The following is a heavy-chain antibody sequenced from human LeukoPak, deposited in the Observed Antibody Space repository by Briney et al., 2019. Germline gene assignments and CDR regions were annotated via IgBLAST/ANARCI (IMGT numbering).Heavy chain of an antibody. CDR1: GYTFTSYD. Sequence: GASVKVSCKASGYTFTSYDINWVRQATGQGLEWMGWMNPNSGNTGYAQEFQGRVTMTRNTSISTAYMELSSLRSEDTAVYYCARHCDFWSGYYYYYGMDVWGQGTTVTVSS. CDR2: MNPNSGNT. CDR3: ARHCDFWSGYYYYYGMDV. J-gene: IGHJ6*02. V-gene: IGHV1-8*01. D-gene: IGHD3-3*01.